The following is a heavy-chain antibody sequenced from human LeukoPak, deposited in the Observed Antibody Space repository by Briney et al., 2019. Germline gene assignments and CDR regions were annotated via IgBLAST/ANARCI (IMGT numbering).Heavy chain of an antibody. Sequence: PGGSLRLSCAASGFTFSSYWMHWVRQAPGKGLVWVSRINSDGSITSYADSVKGRFTISRDNAKNTLYLQMNSLRAEDTALYYCAKGTMIAEGAFDYWGQGTLVTVSS. D-gene: IGHD3-22*01. V-gene: IGHV3-74*01. CDR1: GFTFSSYW. CDR2: INSDGSIT. J-gene: IGHJ4*02. CDR3: AKGTMIAEGAFDY.